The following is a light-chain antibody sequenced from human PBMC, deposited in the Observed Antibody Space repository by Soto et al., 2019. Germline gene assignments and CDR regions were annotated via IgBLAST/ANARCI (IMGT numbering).Light chain of an antibody. CDR2: DAS. V-gene: IGKV1-5*01. Sequence: DLHRPQSRPPLSASVGYRSTLTCRASQNIRSRLAWFQQKPGKAPKLLIYDASSLESGVPQRFSGSGSGTEFTLTISSLQPDDFATYYCQQYNRYSIFGPGTKLDIK. CDR1: QNIRSR. J-gene: IGKJ3*01. CDR3: QQYNRYSI.